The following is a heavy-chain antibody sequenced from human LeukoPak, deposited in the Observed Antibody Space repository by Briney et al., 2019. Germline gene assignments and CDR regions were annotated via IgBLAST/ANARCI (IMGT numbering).Heavy chain of an antibody. J-gene: IGHJ1*01. D-gene: IGHD6-19*01. Sequence: GGSLRLSCTAYGFTFSSYSKNWVRQAPGQGLEWVSSISSSSSYIYYADSVKGRFTISRDNAKNSLYLQMNSLRAEDTAVYYCARERSSGWLHWGQGSLVTVSS. V-gene: IGHV3-21*01. CDR2: ISSSSSYI. CDR3: ARERSSGWLH. CDR1: GFTFSSYS.